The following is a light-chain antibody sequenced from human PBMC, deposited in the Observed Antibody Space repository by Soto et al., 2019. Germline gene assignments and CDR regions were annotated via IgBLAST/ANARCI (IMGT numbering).Light chain of an antibody. Sequence: DIVMTQSPDSLAVSLGERATINCKSSQSVLYSSNNKNYLAWYQQKPGKAPKLLIYKASSLESGVPSRFSGSGSGTEFTLTISSLQPDDFATYYCQQYNSYPLTFGQGTKVDIK. J-gene: IGKJ1*01. V-gene: IGKV4-1*01. CDR1: QSVLYSSNNKNY. CDR3: QQYNSYPLT. CDR2: KAS.